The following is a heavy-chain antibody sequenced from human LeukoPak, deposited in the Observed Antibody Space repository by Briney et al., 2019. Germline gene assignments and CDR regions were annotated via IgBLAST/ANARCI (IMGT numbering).Heavy chain of an antibody. CDR3: ARVGARDDYYMDV. CDR2: IYYSGST. V-gene: IGHV4-39*07. J-gene: IGHJ6*03. Sequence: SETLSLTCTVSGGSISSSSYYWGWIRQPPGKGLEWIGSIYYSGSTYYNPSLKSRVTISVDTSKNQFSLKLSSVTAADTAVYYCARVGARDDYYMDVWGKGTTVTVSS. CDR1: GGSISSSSYY. D-gene: IGHD1-26*01.